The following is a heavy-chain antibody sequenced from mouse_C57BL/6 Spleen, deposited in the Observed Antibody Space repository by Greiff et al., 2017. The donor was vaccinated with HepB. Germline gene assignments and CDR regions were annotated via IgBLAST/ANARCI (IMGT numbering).Heavy chain of an antibody. V-gene: IGHV1-82*01. CDR3: ARCGGYDAWFAY. Sequence: VKLMESGPELVKPGASVKISCKASGYAFSSSWMNWVKQRPGKGLEWIGRIYPGDGDTNYNGKFKGKATLTADKSSSTAYMQLSSLTSEDSAVYFCARCGGYDAWFAYWGQGTLVTVSA. J-gene: IGHJ3*01. D-gene: IGHD2-2*01. CDR1: GYAFSSSW. CDR2: IYPGDGDT.